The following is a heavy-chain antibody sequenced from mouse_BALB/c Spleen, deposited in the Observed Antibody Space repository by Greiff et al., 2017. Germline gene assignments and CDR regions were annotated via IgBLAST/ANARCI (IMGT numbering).Heavy chain of an antibody. V-gene: IGHV5-4*02. D-gene: IGHD2-14*01. Sequence: EVQRVESGGGLVKPGGSLKLSCAASGFTFSDYYMYWVRQTPEKRLEWVATIRDGGSYTYYPDSVKGRFTISRDNAKNNLYLQMSSLKSEDTAMYYCARDRGYRYMDYWGQGTSVTVSS. CDR1: GFTFSDYY. J-gene: IGHJ4*01. CDR3: ARDRGYRYMDY. CDR2: IRDGGSYT.